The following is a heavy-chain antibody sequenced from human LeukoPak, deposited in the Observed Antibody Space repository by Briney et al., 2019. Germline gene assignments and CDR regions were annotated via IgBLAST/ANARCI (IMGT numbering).Heavy chain of an antibody. V-gene: IGHV4-39*07. CDR2: IYYSGST. Sequence: SETLSLTCTVSGGSISSSSYYWGWIRQPPGKGLEWIGSIYYSGSTYYNPSLKSRVTISVDTSRNQFSLKLSSVTAADTAVYYCARSTYYYDSSGIFDYWGQGTLVTVSS. CDR1: GGSISSSSYY. CDR3: ARSTYYYDSSGIFDY. J-gene: IGHJ4*02. D-gene: IGHD3-22*01.